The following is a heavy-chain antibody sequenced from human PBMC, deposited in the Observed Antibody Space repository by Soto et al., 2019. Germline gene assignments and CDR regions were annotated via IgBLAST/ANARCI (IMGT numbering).Heavy chain of an antibody. D-gene: IGHD3-3*01. CDR2: ISAYNGNT. CDR3: ARGRAHYDFGDYYYYYGMDV. Sequence: ASVKVSCKASGYTFTSYGISWVRQAPGQGLEWMGWISAYNGNTNYAQKLQGRVTMTTDTSTSTAYMELRSLRSDDTAVYYCARGRAHYDFGDYYYYYGMDVWGQGTTVTVSS. J-gene: IGHJ6*02. CDR1: GYTFTSYG. V-gene: IGHV1-18*01.